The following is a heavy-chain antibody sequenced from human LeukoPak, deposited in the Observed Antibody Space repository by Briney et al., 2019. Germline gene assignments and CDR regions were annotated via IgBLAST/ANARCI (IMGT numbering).Heavy chain of an antibody. Sequence: SETLSLTCTVSGGSISSSSYYWGWIRQPPGKGLEWIGSIYHSGSTYYNPSLKSRVTISVDTPKKQFSLKLSSVTAADTAVYYCARRVSGSYYNYFDYWGQGTLVTVSS. CDR1: GGSISSSSYY. CDR2: IYHSGST. D-gene: IGHD1-26*01. CDR3: ARRVSGSYYNYFDY. J-gene: IGHJ4*02. V-gene: IGHV4-39*07.